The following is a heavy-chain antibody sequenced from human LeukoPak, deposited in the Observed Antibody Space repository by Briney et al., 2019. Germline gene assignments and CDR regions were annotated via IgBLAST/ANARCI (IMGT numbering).Heavy chain of an antibody. CDR2: ISAYNGNT. J-gene: IGHJ5*02. CDR1: GYTFTSYG. Sequence: ASVKVSCKASGYTFTSYGISWVRQAPGRGLEWVGWISAYNGNTNYAQKLQGRVTMTTDTSTSTAYMELRSLRSDDTAVYYCAREDTVTTGYNWFDPWGQGTLVTVSS. D-gene: IGHD4-17*01. CDR3: AREDTVTTGYNWFDP. V-gene: IGHV1-18*01.